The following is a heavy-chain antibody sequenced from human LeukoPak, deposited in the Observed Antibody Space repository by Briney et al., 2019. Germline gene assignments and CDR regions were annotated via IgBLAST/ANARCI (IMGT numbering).Heavy chain of an antibody. V-gene: IGHV4-59*01. CDR2: IYYSGST. CDR1: GGSISSYY. Sequence: SETLSLTCTVSGGSISSYYWSWIRQPPGKGLEWIGYIYYSGSTSYNPSLKSRVTISVDTSKNQFSLKLSSVTAADTAVYYCARWGPCGMDVWGQGTTVTVSS. D-gene: IGHD3-16*01. CDR3: ARWGPCGMDV. J-gene: IGHJ6*02.